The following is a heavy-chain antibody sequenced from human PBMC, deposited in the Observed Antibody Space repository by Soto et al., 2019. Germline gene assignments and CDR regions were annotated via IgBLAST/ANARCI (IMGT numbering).Heavy chain of an antibody. V-gene: IGHV3-33*01. CDR2: IWYDGSNK. J-gene: IGHJ6*02. D-gene: IGHD6-6*01. CDR3: ARTAGYSRSSSNYYYGMDV. Sequence: PGGSLRLSCAASGFTFSSYGMHWVRQAPGKGLEWVAFIWYDGSNKYYADSVKGRFTISRDNSKNTLYLQMNSLRAEDTAVYYCARTAGYSRSSSNYYYGMDVWGQGTTVTVSS. CDR1: GFTFSSYG.